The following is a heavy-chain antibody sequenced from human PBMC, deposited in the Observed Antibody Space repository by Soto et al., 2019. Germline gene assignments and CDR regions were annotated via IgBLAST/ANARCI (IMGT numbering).Heavy chain of an antibody. V-gene: IGHV1-58*01. J-gene: IGHJ3*02. CDR2: IVVGSGNT. Sequence: GASVKVSFKASGFTFTSSAVQWVRQARGQRLEWIGWIVVGSGNTNYAQKFQERVTITRDMSTSTAYMELSSLRSEDTAVYYCAAGIGAPVAFDIWGQGTMVTVSS. CDR1: GFTFTSSA. D-gene: IGHD4-17*01. CDR3: AAGIGAPVAFDI.